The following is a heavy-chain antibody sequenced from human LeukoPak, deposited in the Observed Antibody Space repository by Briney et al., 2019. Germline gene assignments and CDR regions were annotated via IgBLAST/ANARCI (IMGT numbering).Heavy chain of an antibody. CDR2: IYSSGTT. Sequence: PSETLSLTCTVSGGSISGYFWSWIRQPAGKGLEWIGHIYSSGTTYYNPSLKSRVTLSVDTSNNQFSLNLRSVTAADTAVYYCAKGFYTAKTYYYFDYWGQGTVVTVSS. CDR1: GGSISGYF. CDR3: AKGFYTAKTYYYFDY. V-gene: IGHV4-4*07. J-gene: IGHJ4*02. D-gene: IGHD2-2*02.